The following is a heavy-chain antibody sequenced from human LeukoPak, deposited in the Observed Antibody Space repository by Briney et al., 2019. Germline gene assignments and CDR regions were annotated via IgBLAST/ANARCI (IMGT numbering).Heavy chain of an antibody. CDR2: IYYSGST. CDR3: ARFYCSSTSCYTYYFDY. D-gene: IGHD2-2*02. Sequence: PSETLSLTCTVSGGSISSFFWSWSRQPPGKGLVWSGYIYYSGSTNYNPSLKSRVTISVDTSKNQFSLKLSSVTAADTAVYYCARFYCSSTSCYTYYFDYWGQGTQVTVSS. CDR1: GGSISSFF. J-gene: IGHJ4*02. V-gene: IGHV4-59*01.